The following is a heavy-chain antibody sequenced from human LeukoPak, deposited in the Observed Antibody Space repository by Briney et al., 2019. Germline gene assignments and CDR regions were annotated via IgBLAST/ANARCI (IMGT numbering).Heavy chain of an antibody. V-gene: IGHV3-48*03. Sequence: GGSLRLSCAASGLTFSSYEMNWVRQAPGKGLEWVSYISSSGSSIYYADSVKGRFTISRDDSKNTVYLQMNGLKTEDTAVYYCVSQYFDFWGQGTLVTVSS. CDR1: GLTFSSYE. CDR3: VSQYFDF. CDR2: ISSSGSSI. J-gene: IGHJ4*02.